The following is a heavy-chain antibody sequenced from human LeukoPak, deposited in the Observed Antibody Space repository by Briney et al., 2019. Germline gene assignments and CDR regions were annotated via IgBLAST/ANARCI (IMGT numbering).Heavy chain of an antibody. Sequence: PSETLSLTCTVSGGSISSYYWGWIRQPPGKGLEWIGSIYYSGSTYYNPSLKSRVTISVDTSKNQFSLKLSSVTAADTAVYYCARHLYSGYDRALDYWGQGTLVTVSS. D-gene: IGHD5-12*01. V-gene: IGHV4-39*01. CDR2: IYYSGST. J-gene: IGHJ4*02. CDR3: ARHLYSGYDRALDY. CDR1: GGSISSYY.